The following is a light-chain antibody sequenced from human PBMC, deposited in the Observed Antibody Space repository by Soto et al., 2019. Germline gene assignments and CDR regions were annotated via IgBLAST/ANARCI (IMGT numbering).Light chain of an antibody. J-gene: IGLJ2*01. Sequence: QSALTQPASVSGSPGQSITISCTGTSSDVGGYNYVSWYQVKPGKVPKLMIFEVSNRPSGVSNRFSGSKSGTSASLAISGLRSEDEADYYCAAWDDSLSGVVFGGGTKLTVL. V-gene: IGLV2-14*01. CDR2: EVS. CDR1: SSDVGGYNY. CDR3: AAWDDSLSGVV.